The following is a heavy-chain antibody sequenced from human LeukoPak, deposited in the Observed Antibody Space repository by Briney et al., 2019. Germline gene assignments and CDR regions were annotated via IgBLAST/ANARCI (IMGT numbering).Heavy chain of an antibody. V-gene: IGHV4-59*01. CDR1: GGSISSYY. Sequence: SETLSLTCTVSGGSISSYYWSWIRQPPGKGLEWLGYIYYSGSTNYNPSLKSRVTISVDTSKNHFSLKLSSVTAADTAVYYCARGSPTTVRRWDAFDIWGQGTMVTVSS. CDR3: ARGSPTTVRRWDAFDI. D-gene: IGHD4-11*01. CDR2: IYYSGST. J-gene: IGHJ3*02.